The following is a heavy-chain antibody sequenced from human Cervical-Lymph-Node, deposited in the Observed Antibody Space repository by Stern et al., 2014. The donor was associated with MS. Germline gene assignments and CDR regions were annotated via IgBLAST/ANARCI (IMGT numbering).Heavy chain of an antibody. Sequence: QVQLQESGPRLVKPSDTLSLTCIVSGGTISSYTYHWGWIRQPPGKGLEWIGSIYYLGNTYYSPSLKSRVTISVDTSKNQFSLKLTSVTHADTAFYYCAGQPKVERIVPAYSSDYWGQGILVTVSS. J-gene: IGHJ4*02. V-gene: IGHV4-39*01. CDR1: GGTISSYTYH. D-gene: IGHD2-21*01. CDR3: AGQPKVERIVPAYSSDY. CDR2: IYYLGNT.